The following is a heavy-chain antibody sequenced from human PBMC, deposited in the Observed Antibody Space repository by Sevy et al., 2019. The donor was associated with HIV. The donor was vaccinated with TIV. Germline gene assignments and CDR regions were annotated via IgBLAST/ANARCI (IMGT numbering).Heavy chain of an antibody. CDR2: INGRGGST. J-gene: IGHJ4*01. CDR3: ARPTPRSEPSSAAFFDS. CDR1: GFTFSSFA. V-gene: IGHV3-23*01. Sequence: GGSLRLSCAASGFASGFTFSSFAMSWVRQLPGKGLEWVSTINGRGGSTYYADSVKGRFTLSRDNSNNALFLQMDSLTPEDTALFYCARPTPRSEPSSAAFFDSWGHGTLVTVSS. D-gene: IGHD3-3*01.